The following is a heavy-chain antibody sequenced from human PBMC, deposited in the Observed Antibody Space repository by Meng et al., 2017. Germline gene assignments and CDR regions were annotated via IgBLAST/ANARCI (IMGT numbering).Heavy chain of an antibody. CDR2: ISAYNGNT. Sequence: ASVKVSCKASGYTFTSYGISWVRQAPGQGLEWMGWISAYNGNTNYAQKLLGRVTMTTDTSTSTAYMELRSLRSDDTAVYYCARDRPAAAGRGYYFDYWGQGTLVTVSS. J-gene: IGHJ4*02. D-gene: IGHD6-13*01. CDR1: GYTFTSYG. V-gene: IGHV1-18*01. CDR3: ARDRPAAAGRGYYFDY.